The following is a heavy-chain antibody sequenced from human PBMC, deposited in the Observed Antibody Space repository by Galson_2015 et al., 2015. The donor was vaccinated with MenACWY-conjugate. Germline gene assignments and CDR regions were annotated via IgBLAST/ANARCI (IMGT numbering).Heavy chain of an antibody. Sequence: SLRLSCAASGFTFSNYWMTWVRQAPGKGLEWVANIKKQDGSEKYYVDSVKGRFTLSRDNAKSSLYLQMNSLRAEDTAVYYCARGHYGMAVWGQGTTVTVSS. CDR3: ARGHYGMAV. V-gene: IGHV3-7*03. J-gene: IGHJ6*02. CDR2: IKKQDGSEK. CDR1: GFTFSNYW.